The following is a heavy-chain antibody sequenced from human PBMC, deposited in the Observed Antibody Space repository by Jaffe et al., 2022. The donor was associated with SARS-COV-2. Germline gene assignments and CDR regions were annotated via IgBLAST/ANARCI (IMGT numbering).Heavy chain of an antibody. Sequence: QVQLVQSEAEVKKPGASVKVSCKASGYTFNNFGIGWVRQAPGQGLEWMGCISAYNGFTDYAQKLQDRVTMTTDTSTSTAYMELRSLRSDDTAVYFCARDWQSGLPMDVWGQGTTVTVSS. D-gene: IGHD6-25*01. CDR3: ARDWQSGLPMDV. CDR1: GYTFNNFG. J-gene: IGHJ6*02. V-gene: IGHV1-18*01. CDR2: ISAYNGFT.